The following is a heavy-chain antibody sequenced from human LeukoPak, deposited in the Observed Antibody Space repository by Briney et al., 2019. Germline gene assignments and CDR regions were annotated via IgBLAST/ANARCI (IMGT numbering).Heavy chain of an antibody. V-gene: IGHV4-31*03. D-gene: IGHD5-12*01. CDR2: IYYSGST. J-gene: IGHJ5*02. Sequence: PSETLSLTCTVSGGSISSGGYYWSWIRQHPGKGLEWIGYIYYSGSTYYNPSLKSRVTISVDTSKNQFSLKLSSVTAADTAVYYCARDRGYGPSVGWFDPWGQGTLVTVSS. CDR3: ARDRGYGPSVGWFDP. CDR1: GGSISSGGYY.